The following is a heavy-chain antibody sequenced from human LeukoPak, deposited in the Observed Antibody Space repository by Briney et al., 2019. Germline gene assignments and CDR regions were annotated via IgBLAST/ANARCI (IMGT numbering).Heavy chain of an antibody. CDR2: IYYSGST. D-gene: IGHD6-19*01. CDR3: ARHGEASSGWSGRNPYYYGMDA. V-gene: IGHV4-61*05. CDR1: GGSISSSSYY. Sequence: SETLSLTCIVSGGSISSSSYYWNWIRQPPEKGLEWIGYIYYSGSTNYNTSLKSRVTISVDTSKNQFSLELSSVTAADTAVYYCARHGEASSGWSGRNPYYYGMDAWGQGTTVTVSS. J-gene: IGHJ6*02.